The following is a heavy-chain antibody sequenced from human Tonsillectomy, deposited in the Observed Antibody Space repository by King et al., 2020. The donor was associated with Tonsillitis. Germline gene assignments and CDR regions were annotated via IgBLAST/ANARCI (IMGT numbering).Heavy chain of an antibody. J-gene: IGHJ4*02. V-gene: IGHV3-66*01. Sequence: VQLVESGGGLVQPGGSLRLSCAASGFTVSSNYMTWVRQAPGKGLEWVSVIYSSGSTYYADSVRGRFTISRDNSKNTLYLQMNSRRAEDTAVYYCARDSSASTRDYWGQGTLVTVSS. CDR2: IYSSGST. CDR3: ARDSSASTRDY. D-gene: IGHD6-6*01. CDR1: GFTVSSNY.